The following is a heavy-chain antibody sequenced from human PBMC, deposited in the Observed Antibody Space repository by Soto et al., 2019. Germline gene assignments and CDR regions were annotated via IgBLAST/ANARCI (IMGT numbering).Heavy chain of an antibody. Sequence: EVQLSESGGGLVQPGGSLRLSCAATGFTLRTNGMSWVRRAPGKGLEWVSSFSGSGDDTWYADSLKGRFTISRDNSKNTVYLQMNSLRAEDTALYYCAGHGGYAYLGQGTLVTVSS. CDR3: AGHGGYAY. D-gene: IGHD5-12*01. CDR1: GFTLRTNG. CDR2: FSGSGDDT. J-gene: IGHJ4*02. V-gene: IGHV3-23*01.